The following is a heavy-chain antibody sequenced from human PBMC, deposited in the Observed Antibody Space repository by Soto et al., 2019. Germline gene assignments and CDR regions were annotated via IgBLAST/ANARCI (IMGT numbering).Heavy chain of an antibody. Sequence: EVQLLESGGGLVQPGGSLRLSCAASGFTFSSYVMSWVRQAPGKGLEWVSTITGSGDGTYYPDSVKGRFTISRDNSKNTLYLQMNSLRAEDTAIYYCAKKIGAFFDYWGQGTLVTVSS. V-gene: IGHV3-23*01. CDR1: GFTFSSYV. CDR2: ITGSGDGT. CDR3: AKKIGAFFDY. D-gene: IGHD2-15*01. J-gene: IGHJ4*02.